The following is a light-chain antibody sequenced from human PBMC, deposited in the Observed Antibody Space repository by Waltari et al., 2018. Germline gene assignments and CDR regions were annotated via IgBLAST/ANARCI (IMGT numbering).Light chain of an antibody. CDR3: SAWDASLSTWL. V-gene: IGLV10-54*04. Sequence: QAGLTQPPSVSKDLRQTATLTCTGNNNNVGYQGAAWLQQHQGHPPKTLSYRDNNRPSGISERFATSRSGNTASLTITGLQPEDEADYYCSAWDASLSTWLFGGGTRLTVL. CDR2: RDN. J-gene: IGLJ2*01. CDR1: NNNVGYQG.